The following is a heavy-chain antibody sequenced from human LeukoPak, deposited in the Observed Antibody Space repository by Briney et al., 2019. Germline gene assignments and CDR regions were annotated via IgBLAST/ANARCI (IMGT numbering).Heavy chain of an antibody. Sequence: GGSLRLSCAASGFTFSSYAMSWVRQAPGKALEWVSAISGGGGSTYYADSVKGRFTISRDNSKNTLYPQMNSLRAEDTAVYYWAERSSGEGAAFDYWGQGTLVTVSS. CDR2: ISGGGGST. V-gene: IGHV3-23*01. CDR3: AERSSGEGAAFDY. CDR1: GFTFSSYA. D-gene: IGHD1-26*01. J-gene: IGHJ4*02.